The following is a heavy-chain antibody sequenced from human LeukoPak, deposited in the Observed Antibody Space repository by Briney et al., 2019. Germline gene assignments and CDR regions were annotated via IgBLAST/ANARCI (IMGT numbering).Heavy chain of an antibody. Sequence: GGSLRLSCAASGFSFSNYAMSWVRQGPGKGLEWVSAIGGSIGSTFYTDSVKGRFTISRDNSKNTLYLQMSSLRAEDTAVYYCARGYGGNSKDYFDYWGQGTLVTVSS. D-gene: IGHD4-23*01. J-gene: IGHJ4*02. V-gene: IGHV3-23*01. CDR2: IGGSIGST. CDR1: GFSFSNYA. CDR3: ARGYGGNSKDYFDY.